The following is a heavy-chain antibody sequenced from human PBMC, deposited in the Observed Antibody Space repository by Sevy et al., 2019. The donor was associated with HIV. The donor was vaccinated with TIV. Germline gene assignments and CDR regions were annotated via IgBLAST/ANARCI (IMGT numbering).Heavy chain of an antibody. D-gene: IGHD2-15*01. V-gene: IGHV3-30*03. J-gene: IGHJ6*02. CDR2: ISYDGSNK. Sequence: GGSLGLSCAASGFTFSSYGMHWVRQAPGKGLEWVAVISYDGSNKYYADSVKGRFTISRDNSKNTLYLQMNSLRAEDTAVYYCATDRSPVGDIVVVVAAKNYYYGMDVWGQGTTVTVSS. CDR1: GFTFSSYG. CDR3: ATDRSPVGDIVVVVAAKNYYYGMDV.